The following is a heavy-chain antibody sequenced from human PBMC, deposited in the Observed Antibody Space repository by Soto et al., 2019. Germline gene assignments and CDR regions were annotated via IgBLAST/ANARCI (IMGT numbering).Heavy chain of an antibody. CDR1: GYSFSSRW. V-gene: IGHV5-51*01. Sequence: GESLKISCKGSGYSFSSRWIAWVRQKPGKGLECMGIIFPGDSDTSYRPSFEGQVTISADESINTAYLQWSSLKASDTAMYFCASGISYGEYYFDNWGQGTQVTGS. J-gene: IGHJ4*02. CDR2: IFPGDSDT. D-gene: IGHD5-18*01. CDR3: ASGISYGEYYFDN.